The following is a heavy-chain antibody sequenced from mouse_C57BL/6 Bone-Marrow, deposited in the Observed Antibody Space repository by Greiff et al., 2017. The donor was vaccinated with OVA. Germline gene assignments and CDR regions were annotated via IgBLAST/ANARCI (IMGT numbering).Heavy chain of an antibody. CDR2: TWWDDAK. CDR1: GFSLTTFGMG. J-gene: IGHJ4*01. Sequence: QVTLKESGPGILQPSQSLSLTCSFSGFSLTTFGMGVGWLRQPPGQGLEWLVHTWWDDAKYYNPALKSRLTISKDTSKNPVFLKIANADTADTAKYYGAPSTQVTYYAMDYWGQGTSVTVSS. V-gene: IGHV8-8*01. CDR3: APSTQVTYYAMDY. D-gene: IGHD2-10*02.